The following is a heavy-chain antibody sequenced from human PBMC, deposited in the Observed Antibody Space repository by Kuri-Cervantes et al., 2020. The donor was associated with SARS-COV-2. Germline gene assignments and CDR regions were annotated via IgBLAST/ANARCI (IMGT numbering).Heavy chain of an antibody. CDR3: AKDEKRYYDFLSNLYPNNAYSYYYMDV. Sequence: GESLKTSCAASGFIFSSYAMHWVRQAPGKGLEWVAVISYDGNNKYYADSVKRRFTISRDNSKNTLYLQMNSLRAEDTAVYYCAKDEKRYYDFLSNLYPNNAYSYYYMDVWGKGTTVTVSS. J-gene: IGHJ6*03. D-gene: IGHD3-3*01. CDR1: GFIFSSYA. V-gene: IGHV3-30-3*01. CDR2: ISYDGNNK.